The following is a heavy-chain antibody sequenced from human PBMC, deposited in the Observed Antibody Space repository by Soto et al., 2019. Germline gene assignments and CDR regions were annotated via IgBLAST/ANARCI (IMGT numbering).Heavy chain of an antibody. V-gene: IGHV3-43*01. CDR3: AKDKGETYYFDY. CDR2: ISWDGGST. Sequence: VQLVESGGVVVQPGGSLRLSCAASGFTFDDYTMHWVRQAPGKGLEWVSLISWDGGSTYYADSVKGRFTISRDNSKNSLYLPMNSLRTEDTALYYCAKDKGETYYFDYWGQGTLVTVSS. J-gene: IGHJ4*02. CDR1: GFTFDDYT.